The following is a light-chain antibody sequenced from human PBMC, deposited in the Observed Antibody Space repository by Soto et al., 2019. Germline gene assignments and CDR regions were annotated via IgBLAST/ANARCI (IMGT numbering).Light chain of an antibody. Sequence: EIVLTQSPGXLSLSPGERATLSCRASXSVXXSYLAWYQQKPGQAPRLLIYGASSRATGIPDRFSGSGSGTDFTLTISRLEPEDFAVYYCQQYGSSPPWTFGQGTKVEIK. J-gene: IGKJ1*01. CDR1: XSVXXSY. V-gene: IGKV3-20*01. CDR2: GAS. CDR3: QQYGSSPPWT.